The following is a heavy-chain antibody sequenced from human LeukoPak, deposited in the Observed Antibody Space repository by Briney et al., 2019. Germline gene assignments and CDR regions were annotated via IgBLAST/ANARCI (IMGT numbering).Heavy chain of an antibody. Sequence: GGSLRLSCAASGFTFSSHAMSWVRQAPGKGLEWVSGISGSGGSTYYADSVKGRFTISGDNSKNTLYLQMNSLRAEDTAVYYCARDGGSPPYNWNFHNYYMDVWGKGTTVTVSS. CDR2: ISGSGGST. V-gene: IGHV3-23*01. D-gene: IGHD1-7*01. J-gene: IGHJ6*03. CDR1: GFTFSSHA. CDR3: ARDGGSPPYNWNFHNYYMDV.